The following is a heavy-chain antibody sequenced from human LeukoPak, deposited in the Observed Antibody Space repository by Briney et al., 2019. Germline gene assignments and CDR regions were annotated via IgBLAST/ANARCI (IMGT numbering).Heavy chain of an antibody. Sequence: SETLSLTCTVSGGSISNYYWNWIRQPPGKGLEWIGYIYYTGSTNYNPSLKSRVTMSVDTSKNQFSLKLSSVTAADTAVYYCARATKRQLLGAFDIWGQGTMVTVSS. D-gene: IGHD1-1*01. J-gene: IGHJ3*02. V-gene: IGHV4-59*01. CDR3: ARATKRQLLGAFDI. CDR1: GGSISNYY. CDR2: IYYTGST.